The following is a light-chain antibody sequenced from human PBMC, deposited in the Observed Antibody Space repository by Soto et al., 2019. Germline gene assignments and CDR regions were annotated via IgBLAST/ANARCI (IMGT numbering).Light chain of an antibody. CDR1: SSNIGAGYD. CDR2: GNS. Sequence: QSVLTQPPSVSGAPGQRVTISCTGTSSNIGAGYDVHWYQQLPGTAPKVLIYGNSNRPSGVPDRFSGSKSGTSASLAITGLQAEDEANYYCQSYDNSLSGSGGVFGGGTKLTVL. J-gene: IGLJ3*02. CDR3: QSYDNSLSGSGGV. V-gene: IGLV1-40*01.